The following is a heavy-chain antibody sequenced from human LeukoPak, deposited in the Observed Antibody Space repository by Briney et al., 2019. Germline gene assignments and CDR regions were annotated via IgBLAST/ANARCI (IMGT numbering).Heavy chain of an antibody. D-gene: IGHD3-3*01. V-gene: IGHV4-34*01. CDR1: GGSFSGYY. Sequence: PSETLSLTCAVYGGSFSGYYWSWIRQPPGKGLEWIGEINHSGSTNYNPSLKSRVTISVDTSKNQFSLKLSSVTAADTAVYYCAGDFWSGYFFDYWGQGTLVTVSS. CDR3: AGDFWSGYFFDY. J-gene: IGHJ4*02. CDR2: INHSGST.